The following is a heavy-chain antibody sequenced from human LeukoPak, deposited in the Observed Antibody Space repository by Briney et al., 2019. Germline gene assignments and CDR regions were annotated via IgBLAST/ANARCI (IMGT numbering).Heavy chain of an antibody. CDR3: ARNATSRSFDV. CDR2: IYYSGIT. Sequence: PSETLSLTCAVSGVSISSSSYSWGWIRQPPGKGLEWIGTIYYSGITYYNPSLKSRITISVDTSKDQFSLRLSSVTAADTAMYYCARNATSRSFDVWGQGTMVTVSS. V-gene: IGHV4-39*01. D-gene: IGHD3-16*02. J-gene: IGHJ3*01. CDR1: GVSISSSSYS.